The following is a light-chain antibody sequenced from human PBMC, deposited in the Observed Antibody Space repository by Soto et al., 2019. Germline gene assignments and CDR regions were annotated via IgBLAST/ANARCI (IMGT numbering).Light chain of an antibody. J-gene: IGKJ1*01. Sequence: EVVLTQSPGTLSLSPGERATLSCRASQSVSSNYLARYQHKPGQAPRLLIYGASDRAAGIPDRFSGGGSGTGFTLTTSRPEPEDCRVYYCEHDGGSLSWTFGQGTKVEIK. CDR1: QSVSSNY. CDR2: GAS. V-gene: IGKV3-20*01. CDR3: EHDGGSLSWT.